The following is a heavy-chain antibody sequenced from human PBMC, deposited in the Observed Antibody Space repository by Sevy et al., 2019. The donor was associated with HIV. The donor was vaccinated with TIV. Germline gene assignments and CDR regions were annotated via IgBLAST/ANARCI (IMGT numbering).Heavy chain of an antibody. Sequence: SLRLSCAASGFTFHDYAMHWVRQAPGKGLEWVSVISWNSGIIDYEDSVKGRFTISRDNAKNSLYLQMNSLRAEDTAFYYCAKDIQSGWELFAGPDYWGHGTLVTVSS. V-gene: IGHV3-9*01. CDR1: GFTFHDYA. D-gene: IGHD3-10*01. CDR3: AKDIQSGWELFAGPDY. CDR2: ISWNSGII. J-gene: IGHJ4*01.